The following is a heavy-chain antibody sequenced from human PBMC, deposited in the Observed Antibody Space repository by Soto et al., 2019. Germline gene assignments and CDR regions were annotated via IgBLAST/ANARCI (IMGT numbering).Heavy chain of an antibody. V-gene: IGHV3-33*01. D-gene: IGHD3-10*01. CDR3: ARDRGAPDAFVI. CDR1: GFTFSSYG. CDR2: IWYDGSNK. Sequence: GGSLILSCTASGFTFSSYGMHWVRQAPGKGLEWVAVIWYDGSNKYYADSVKGRFTISRDNAKNMLYLQMNSLRVEDTAVYFCARDRGAPDAFVIWGQGTMVTVS. J-gene: IGHJ3*02.